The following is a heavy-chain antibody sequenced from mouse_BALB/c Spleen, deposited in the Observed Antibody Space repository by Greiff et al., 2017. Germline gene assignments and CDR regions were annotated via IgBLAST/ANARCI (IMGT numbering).Heavy chain of an antibody. J-gene: IGHJ3*01. CDR1: GYSITSDYA. Sequence: EVQLQESGPGLVKPSQSLSLTCTVTGYSITSDYAWNWIRQFPGNKLEWMGYISYSGSTSYNPSLKSRISITRDTSKNQFFLQLNSVTTEDTATYYCARWNDGYYPFAYWGQGTLVTVSA. CDR3: ARWNDGYYPFAY. D-gene: IGHD2-3*01. CDR2: ISYSGST. V-gene: IGHV3-2*02.